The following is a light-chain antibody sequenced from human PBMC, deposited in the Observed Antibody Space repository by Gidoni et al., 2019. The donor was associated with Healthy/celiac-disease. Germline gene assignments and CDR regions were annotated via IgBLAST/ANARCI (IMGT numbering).Light chain of an antibody. CDR2: AAS. CDR3: QQCYSTPIT. CDR1: QSISSY. V-gene: IGKV1-39*01. J-gene: IGKJ5*01. Sequence: DIQRNQPPSSLSAYVGDRVTITCRASQSISSYLTWYQQKPGKAPKLLIYAASSLQSGVPSRFSGSGSGTDFTLTISSLQPEDFATYYCQQCYSTPITFGQGTRLEI.